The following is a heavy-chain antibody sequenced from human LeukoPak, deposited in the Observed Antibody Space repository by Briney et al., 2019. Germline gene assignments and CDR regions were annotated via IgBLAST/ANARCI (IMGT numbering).Heavy chain of an antibody. CDR2: ISSSDSTI. V-gene: IGHV3-11*04. CDR3: ARYLETPRRNLDY. CDR1: GFTFSDYY. J-gene: IGHJ4*02. D-gene: IGHD1-14*01. Sequence: GGSLRLSCAASGFTFSDYYMSWIRQAPGKGLEWVSYISSSDSTIYYADSVKGRFTISRDNAKNSVYLHMSTLRAEDTALYYCARYLETPRRNLDYWGQGTLVTVSS.